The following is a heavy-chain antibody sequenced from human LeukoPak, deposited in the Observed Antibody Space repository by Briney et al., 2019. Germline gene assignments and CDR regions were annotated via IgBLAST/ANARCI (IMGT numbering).Heavy chain of an antibody. J-gene: IGHJ4*02. CDR3: ARNFGGGDSSGPYY. CDR2: ITWNSDSI. Sequence: AGGSLRLSCAASGFIFDDYAMHWVRQAPGKGLEWVSGITWNSDSIDYADSVKGRFTISRDNAKNSLYLQMNSLRAEDTAFYYCARNFGGGDSSGPYYWGQGTLVTVSS. CDR1: GFIFDDYA. V-gene: IGHV3-9*01. D-gene: IGHD3-22*01.